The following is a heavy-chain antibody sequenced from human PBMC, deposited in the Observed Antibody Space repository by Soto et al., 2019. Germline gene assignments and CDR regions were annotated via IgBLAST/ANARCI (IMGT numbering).Heavy chain of an antibody. V-gene: IGHV4-59*01. D-gene: IGHD6-6*01. CDR3: AQQLAYYYGMDV. CDR2: IYYSGST. CDR1: GGSISSYY. Sequence: SETLSLTCPVYGGSISSYYWSWIRQPPGKVLEWIGYIYYSGSTNYNPSLKSRVTISVDASKNQFALKLSSVTAADTAVYHCAQQLAYYYGMDVWGQGTTVTVSS. J-gene: IGHJ6*02.